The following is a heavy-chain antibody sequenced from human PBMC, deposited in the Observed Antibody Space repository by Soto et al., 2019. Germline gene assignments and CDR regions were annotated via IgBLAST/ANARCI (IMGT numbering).Heavy chain of an antibody. J-gene: IGHJ4*02. CDR2: ISTSIDAT. CDR1: GVECINYS. Sequence: GVSLIVSCAAAGVECINYSMGWVSQDPGKGLEWVSSISTSIDATYYADSVKGRFTISRDDSKNTLYLQMNSLRAEDSAVYYCAKDRTVAARNFDYWGQGTQVTVSS. V-gene: IGHV3-23*01. CDR3: AKDRTVAARNFDY. D-gene: IGHD6-6*01.